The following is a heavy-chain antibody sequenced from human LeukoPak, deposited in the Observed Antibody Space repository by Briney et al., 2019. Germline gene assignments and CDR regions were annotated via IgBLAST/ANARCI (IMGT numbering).Heavy chain of an antibody. D-gene: IGHD6-13*01. Sequence: SETLSLTCAVYGGSFSGYYWSWIRQPPGKGLDWIGEINHSGSTTYNPSLKSQVTISVDTSKNQFSLKLSSVAAADTAVYYCARGPRGRVWQLGSYFDYWGQGTLVTVSS. V-gene: IGHV4-34*01. J-gene: IGHJ4*02. CDR3: ARGPRGRVWQLGSYFDY. CDR1: GGSFSGYY. CDR2: INHSGST.